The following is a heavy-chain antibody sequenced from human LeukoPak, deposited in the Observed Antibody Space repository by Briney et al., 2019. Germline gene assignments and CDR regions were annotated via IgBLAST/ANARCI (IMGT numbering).Heavy chain of an antibody. CDR1: GFTFDDYA. Sequence: GGSLRLSCAASGFTFDDYAMHWVRQVPGKGLEWVSGISWNSGSIGYADSVKGRFTISRDNAKNSLYLQMNSLRAEDTALYYCARSGYYYDWFDPWGQGTLVTVSS. J-gene: IGHJ5*02. V-gene: IGHV3-9*01. D-gene: IGHD3-22*01. CDR3: ARSGYYYDWFDP. CDR2: ISWNSGSI.